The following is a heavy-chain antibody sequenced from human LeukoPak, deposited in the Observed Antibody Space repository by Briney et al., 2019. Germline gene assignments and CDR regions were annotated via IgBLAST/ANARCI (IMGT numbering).Heavy chain of an antibody. V-gene: IGHV3-11*05. Sequence: PGGSLRLSCAASGFTFRDYYMSWIRQAPGKGLEWVSHISGSGTFTDYADSVKGRFTISRDNAGNSLHLQMNSLRAEDSAMYYCARDGYQHYALVDYWGQGTLVTVSS. CDR1: GFTFRDYY. CDR2: ISGSGTFT. J-gene: IGHJ4*02. CDR3: ARDGYQHYALVDY. D-gene: IGHD2-2*03.